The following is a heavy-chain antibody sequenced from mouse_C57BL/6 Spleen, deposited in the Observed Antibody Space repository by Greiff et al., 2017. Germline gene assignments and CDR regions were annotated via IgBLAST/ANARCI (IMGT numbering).Heavy chain of an antibody. J-gene: IGHJ2*01. D-gene: IGHD4-1*01. CDR3: ARDLGNFDY. V-gene: IGHV5-4*01. CDR2: ISDGGSYT. Sequence: EVQVVESGGGLVKPGGSLKLSCAASGFTFSSYAMSWVRQTPEKRLEWVATISDGGSYTYYPDNVKGRFTISRDNAKNNLYLQMSHLKSEDTAMYYCARDLGNFDYWGQGTTLTVSS. CDR1: GFTFSSYA.